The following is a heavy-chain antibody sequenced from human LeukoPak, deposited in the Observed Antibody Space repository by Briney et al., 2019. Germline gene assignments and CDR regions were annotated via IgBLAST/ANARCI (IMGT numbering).Heavy chain of an antibody. V-gene: IGHV3-30*04. D-gene: IGHD5-12*01. Sequence: GGSLRLSCAASGFTFSSYAMHWVRQAPGKGLEWVAVISYDGSNKYYADSVKGRFTISRDNSKNTLYLQMNSQRAEDTAVYYCARGGGYSGYDFNYFDYWGQGTLVTVSS. J-gene: IGHJ4*02. CDR2: ISYDGSNK. CDR3: ARGGGYSGYDFNYFDY. CDR1: GFTFSSYA.